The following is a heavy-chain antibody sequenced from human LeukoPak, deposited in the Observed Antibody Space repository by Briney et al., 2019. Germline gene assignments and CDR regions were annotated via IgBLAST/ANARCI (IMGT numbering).Heavy chain of an antibody. D-gene: IGHD3-22*01. CDR3: ARDTYYYDSSGYYPAEYFQH. V-gene: IGHV1-2*02. CDR2: INPNSGGT. CDR1: GYTFTGYY. Sequence: ASVKVSCKASGYTFTGYYMHWVRQAPGQGLKWMGWINPNSGGTNYAQKFQGRVTMTRDTSISTAYMELSRLRSDDTAVYYCARDTYYYDSSGYYPAEYFQHWGQGTLVTVSS. J-gene: IGHJ1*01.